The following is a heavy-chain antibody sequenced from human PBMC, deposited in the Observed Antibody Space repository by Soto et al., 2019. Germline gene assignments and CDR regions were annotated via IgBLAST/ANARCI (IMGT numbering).Heavy chain of an antibody. CDR2: MNPNSGNT. CDR3: ARGLKYYYGSGSYYKNYYYYYMDV. CDR1: GYTFTSYD. Sequence: QVQLVQSGAEVKKPGASVKVSCKASGYTFTSYDINWVRQATGQGLEWMGWMNPNSGNTVYAQKFQGRVTMPRNTSISTAYMELSSLRSEYTAVYYCARGLKYYYGSGSYYKNYYYYYMDVCGKGTTVTVSS. J-gene: IGHJ6*03. D-gene: IGHD3-10*01. V-gene: IGHV1-8*01.